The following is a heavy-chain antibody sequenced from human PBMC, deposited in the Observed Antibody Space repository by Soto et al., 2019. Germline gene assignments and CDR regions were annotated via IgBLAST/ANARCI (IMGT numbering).Heavy chain of an antibody. CDR2: ITGSDGNT. J-gene: IGHJ4*02. CDR3: AKEGAVAGMGYFAH. Sequence: EVQLLESGGGLVQPGGSLRLSCAASGFTFSNYAMSWVRQAPGKGLEWVSAITGSDGNTYYADSVKGRFTVSRDNPTNNLYLQMNSLTAEDTAVYYCAKEGAVAGMGYFAHWGQGTLVTVSS. V-gene: IGHV3-23*01. CDR1: GFTFSNYA. D-gene: IGHD6-19*01.